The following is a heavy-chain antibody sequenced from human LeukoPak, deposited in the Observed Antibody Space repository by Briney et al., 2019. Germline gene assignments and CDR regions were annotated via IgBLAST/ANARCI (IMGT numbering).Heavy chain of an antibody. CDR3: AGERSGGSCYAPSF. CDR1: GGSFSGYY. CDR2: INHSGST. V-gene: IGHV4-34*01. D-gene: IGHD2-15*01. J-gene: IGHJ4*02. Sequence: PSETLSLTCAVYGGSFSGYYWSWIRQPPGKGLEWIGEINHSGSTNYNPSLKSRVTISVDTSKNQSSLKLSSVTAADTAVYYCAGERSGGSCYAPSFWGQGTLVTVSS.